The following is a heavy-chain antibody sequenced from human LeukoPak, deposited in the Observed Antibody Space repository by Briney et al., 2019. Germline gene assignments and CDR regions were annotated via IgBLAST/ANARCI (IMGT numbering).Heavy chain of an antibody. V-gene: IGHV4-39*01. CDR1: GGSISNSDYY. CDR2: IYYSGST. J-gene: IGHJ5*02. Sequence: SETLSLTCTVSGGSISNSDYYWGWIRQPPGKGLEWIGSIYYSGSTYYNPSLKSRVTISVDTSKNQFSLKLSSVTAADTAVYYCARHIANWFDPWGQGTLVTVSP. D-gene: IGHD2-15*01. CDR3: ARHIANWFDP.